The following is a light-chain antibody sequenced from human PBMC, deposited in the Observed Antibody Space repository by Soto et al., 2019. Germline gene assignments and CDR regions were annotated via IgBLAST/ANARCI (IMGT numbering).Light chain of an antibody. Sequence: EIVLTQSPATLSLSPGERATLSCRASQSVSSYFAWYQQKPGQAPRLLIYDASNRATGIPARFSGSGSGTDFTLTISSLEPEDFAVYYCQQRSNWPPGAFGPGTKVHI. CDR1: QSVSSY. J-gene: IGKJ3*01. V-gene: IGKV3-11*01. CDR3: QQRSNWPPGA. CDR2: DAS.